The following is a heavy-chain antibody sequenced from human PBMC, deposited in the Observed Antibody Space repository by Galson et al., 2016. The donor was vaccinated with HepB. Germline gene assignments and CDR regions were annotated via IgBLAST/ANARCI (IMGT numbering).Heavy chain of an antibody. CDR2: INSDGSSS. CDR1: GFTFSGHW. Sequence: SLRLSCAASGFTFSGHWMHWVRQVPGKGLIWVSRINSDGSSSSYADYVKGRFTISRDDAKNTLYLQLNSLGAEDTAIYYCARGRPGTFTILGNWGQGTLVTVSS. J-gene: IGHJ4*02. CDR3: ARGRPGTFTILGN. V-gene: IGHV3-74*01. D-gene: IGHD1-1*01.